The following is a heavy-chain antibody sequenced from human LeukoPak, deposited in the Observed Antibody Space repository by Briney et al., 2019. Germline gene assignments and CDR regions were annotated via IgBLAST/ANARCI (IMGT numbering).Heavy chain of an antibody. CDR3: AKDTVKVTTIRRVPHYMDV. CDR2: IRYAGSNK. CDR1: GFTFSSYG. V-gene: IGHV3-30*02. D-gene: IGHD5-12*01. J-gene: IGHJ6*03. Sequence: GGSLRLSCAASGFTFSSYGMHWVRQAPGKGLEWVAFIRYAGSNKYYADSVRGRFIISRDNSKNTLYLQMNSLRAEDTAVYYCAKDTVKVTTIRRVPHYMDVWGKGTTVTISS.